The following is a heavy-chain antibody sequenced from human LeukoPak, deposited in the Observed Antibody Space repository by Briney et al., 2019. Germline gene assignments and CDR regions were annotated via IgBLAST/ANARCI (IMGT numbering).Heavy chain of an antibody. CDR1: GFTFSSYA. J-gene: IGHJ6*03. Sequence: PGRSLRLSCAASGFTFSSYAMSWVRQAPGKGLEWVSAISGSGGSTYYADSVKGRFTISRDNSKNTQYLQMNSLRAEDTAVYYCAAGLRFLEWSHYYYMDVWGKGTTVTVSS. CDR3: AAGLRFLEWSHYYYMDV. CDR2: ISGSGGST. D-gene: IGHD3-3*01. V-gene: IGHV3-23*01.